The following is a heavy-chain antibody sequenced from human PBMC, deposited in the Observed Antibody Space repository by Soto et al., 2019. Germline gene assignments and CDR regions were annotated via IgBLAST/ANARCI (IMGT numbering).Heavy chain of an antibody. CDR3: ARISLVVQRALYWYFAL. CDR2: IKPDGGEK. J-gene: IGHJ2*01. D-gene: IGHD3-22*01. Sequence: GGSLRLSCAASGFPFSTYWMSWVRQAPGKGLEWVANIKPDGGEKYYADSVKGRFTFSRDNAKNSVYLQMNSLRAEDTAVYFCARISLVVQRALYWYFALWGRGTLVTVSS. V-gene: IGHV3-7*01. CDR1: GFPFSTYW.